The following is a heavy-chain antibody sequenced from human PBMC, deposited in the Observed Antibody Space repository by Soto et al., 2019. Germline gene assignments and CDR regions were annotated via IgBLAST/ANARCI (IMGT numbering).Heavy chain of an antibody. CDR3: ARVRSNCYLDY. V-gene: IGHV3-21*01. CDR2: ITSGSNYI. Sequence: EVQLVESGGGLVKPGGSLRLSCAASGFTFSSYSMNWVRQAPGRGLEWVSSITSGSNYIYYADSVKGRFTVSRDNAKNSVYLQMSSLRAEDTAVYYCARVRSNCYLDYWGQGTLVTVSS. J-gene: IGHJ4*02. CDR1: GFTFSSYS. D-gene: IGHD2-21*02.